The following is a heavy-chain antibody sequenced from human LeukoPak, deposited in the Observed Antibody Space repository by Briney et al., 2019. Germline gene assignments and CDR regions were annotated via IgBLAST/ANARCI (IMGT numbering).Heavy chain of an antibody. V-gene: IGHV3-11*04. Sequence: AGGSLRLSCAASGFTFSDYYMSWIRQAPGRGLEWISYITSSGSTIYYADSVKGRFTISRDNAKNSLFLQMNSLRAEDTAVYYCARDSRTTPFDYWGQGTLVTVSS. D-gene: IGHD4-11*01. CDR2: ITSSGSTI. CDR3: ARDSRTTPFDY. J-gene: IGHJ4*02. CDR1: GFTFSDYY.